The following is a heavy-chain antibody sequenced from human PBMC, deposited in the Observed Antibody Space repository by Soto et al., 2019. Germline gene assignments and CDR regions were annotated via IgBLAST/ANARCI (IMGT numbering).Heavy chain of an antibody. CDR3: ARGGVVAATRSWFDP. J-gene: IGHJ5*02. CDR1: GGSFSGYY. Sequence: SETLSLTCAVYGGSFSGYYWSWIRQPPGRGLEWIGEINHSGSTIYNPSLKSRVTISVDTAKNQFSLKLSSVTAADTAVYYCARGGVVAATRSWFDPWCQGTLVTVSS. V-gene: IGHV4-34*01. CDR2: INHSGST. D-gene: IGHD2-15*01.